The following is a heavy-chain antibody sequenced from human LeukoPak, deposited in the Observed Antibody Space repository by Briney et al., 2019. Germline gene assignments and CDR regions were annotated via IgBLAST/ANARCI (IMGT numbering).Heavy chain of an antibody. V-gene: IGHV4-61*02. J-gene: IGHJ4*02. CDR3: AKAGYGYGLSY. CDR1: GGSISSGTYY. CDR2: IYTSGST. D-gene: IGHD5-18*01. Sequence: SETLSLTCSVSGGSISSGTYYWNWIRQPAGKGLEWIGRIYTSGSTNYNPSLKSRVTISVDTSKNQFSLRLSSVTAADTAVYYCAKAGYGYGLSYWGQGTLVTVSS.